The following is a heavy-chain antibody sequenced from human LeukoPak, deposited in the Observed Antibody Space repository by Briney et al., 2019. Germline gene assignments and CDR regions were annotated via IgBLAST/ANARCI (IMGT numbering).Heavy chain of an antibody. Sequence: GGSLRLSCAASGFTFSSYGMSWVRQAPGKGLEWVSAISGSGGSTYYADSVKGRFTISRDNSKNTLYLQMNSLRAEDTAVYYCAKRGKSGRVGATWFDPWGQGTLVTVSS. J-gene: IGHJ5*02. V-gene: IGHV3-23*01. CDR2: ISGSGGST. CDR1: GFTFSSYG. D-gene: IGHD1-26*01. CDR3: AKRGKSGRVGATWFDP.